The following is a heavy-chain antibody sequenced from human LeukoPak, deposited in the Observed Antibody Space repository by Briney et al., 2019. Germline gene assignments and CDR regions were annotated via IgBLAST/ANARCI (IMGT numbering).Heavy chain of an antibody. J-gene: IGHJ5*02. CDR2: TRFDDSYK. CDR3: AKSSAGITWFDP. CDR1: GFSFSSSG. Sequence: GGSLRLSCAASGFSFSSSGMHWVRQAPGKGPEWVAFTRFDDSYKAYGDSVKGRFTISRDNSKNTLYLQMDSLRSGDTAVYYCAKSSAGITWFDPWGQGTLVTVSS. V-gene: IGHV3-30*02. D-gene: IGHD1-1*01.